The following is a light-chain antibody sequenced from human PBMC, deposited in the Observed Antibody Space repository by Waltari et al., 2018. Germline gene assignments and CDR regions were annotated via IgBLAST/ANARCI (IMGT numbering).Light chain of an antibody. CDR2: DAS. Sequence: DIQMTQSPSSLSASVGDRVTITCRASQSISSYLNWYQQKPGKAPKLLIYDASNLQSGFPSRFSGSGSGTDFTLTISRLQAEDFATYFCQQSYSTPLTFGGGAKVEIK. CDR1: QSISSY. V-gene: IGKV1-39*01. CDR3: QQSYSTPLT. J-gene: IGKJ4*01.